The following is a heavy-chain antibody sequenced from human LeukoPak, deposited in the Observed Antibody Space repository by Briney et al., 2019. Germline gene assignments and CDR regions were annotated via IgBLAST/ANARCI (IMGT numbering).Heavy chain of an antibody. Sequence: ASVNVSCKASGYTFTSFGISWVRQAPGQGPEWMGWISAYNGDTNYAQKLQGRVTMTTDTSTSTAYMELRSLRCDDTAVYYCVRDLGSRPLIIFFDYWGQGTLVTVSS. J-gene: IGHJ4*02. D-gene: IGHD2/OR15-2a*01. CDR3: VRDLGSRPLIIFFDY. V-gene: IGHV1-18*01. CDR1: GYTFTSFG. CDR2: ISAYNGDT.